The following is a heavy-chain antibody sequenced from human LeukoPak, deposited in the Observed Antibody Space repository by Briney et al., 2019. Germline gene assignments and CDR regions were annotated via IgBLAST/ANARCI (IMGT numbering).Heavy chain of an antibody. CDR1: GGSISSSSYY. V-gene: IGHV4-39*01. CDR2: IYYSGST. Sequence: SETLSLTCTVSGGSISSSSYYWGWIRQPPGKGLEWIGSIYYSGSTYYNPSLKSRFTISVDTSKNQFSLKLSSVTAADTAVYYCARLFHQLLWFGELFYFDYWGQGTLVTVSS. J-gene: IGHJ4*02. D-gene: IGHD3-10*01. CDR3: ARLFHQLLWFGELFYFDY.